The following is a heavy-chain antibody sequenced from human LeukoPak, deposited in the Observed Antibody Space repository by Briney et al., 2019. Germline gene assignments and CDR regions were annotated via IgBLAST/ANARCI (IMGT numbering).Heavy chain of an antibody. CDR3: ARVRFLEWLSILAYNWFDP. CDR2: IYFGGST. J-gene: IGHJ5*02. V-gene: IGHV4-4*07. D-gene: IGHD3-3*01. CDR1: GDSISSFY. Sequence: PSETLFLTCNVSGDSISSFYWNWIRQSAGKGLEWIGRIYFGGSTYSSPSLKSRVTMSLDTSKNQFSLKLSSVTTADTAVYYCARVRFLEWLSILAYNWFDPWGQGTLVTVSS.